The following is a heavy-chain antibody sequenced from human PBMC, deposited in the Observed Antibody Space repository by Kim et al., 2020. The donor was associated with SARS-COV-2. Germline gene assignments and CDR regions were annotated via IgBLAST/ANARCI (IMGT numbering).Heavy chain of an antibody. CDR1: GYTFTSYG. CDR2: ISAYNGNT. D-gene: IGHD5-12*01. CDR3: ARIPSIVATTYYYYYGMDV. V-gene: IGHV1-18*01. J-gene: IGHJ6*02. Sequence: ASVKVSCKASGYTFTSYGISWVRQAPGQGLEWMGWISAYNGNTNYAQKLQGRVTMTTDTSTSTAYMELRSLRSDDTAVYYCARIPSIVATTYYYYYGMDVWGQGTTVTVSS.